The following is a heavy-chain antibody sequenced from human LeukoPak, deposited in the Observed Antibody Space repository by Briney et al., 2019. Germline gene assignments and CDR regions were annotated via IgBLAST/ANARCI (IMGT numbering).Heavy chain of an antibody. CDR2: INTDGRTI. D-gene: IGHD4-11*01. Sequence: GGSLRRSCAASGFTFSRYWMHWVRQAPGKGLVWVSRINTDGRTITYADSVKGRFTISRDSAKNTLYLQMNSLRAEDTAVYYCVRSAFLTTEFYFDYWGHGTLVTVSS. CDR3: VRSAFLTTEFYFDY. CDR1: GFTFSRYW. V-gene: IGHV3-74*01. J-gene: IGHJ4*01.